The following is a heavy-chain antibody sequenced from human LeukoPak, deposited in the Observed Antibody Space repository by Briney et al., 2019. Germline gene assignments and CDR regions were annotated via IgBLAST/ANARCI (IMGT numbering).Heavy chain of an antibody. V-gene: IGHV1-69*01. D-gene: IGHD3-10*01. Sequence: AASVKVSCKASGGTFSSYAISWVRQAPGQGLEWMGGIIPIFGTANYAQKFQGRVTITADESTSTAYMELSSLRSEDTAVYYCWSPMVRGVASDYWGQGTLVTVSS. CDR1: GGTFSSYA. CDR3: WSPMVRGVASDY. CDR2: IIPIFGTA. J-gene: IGHJ4*02.